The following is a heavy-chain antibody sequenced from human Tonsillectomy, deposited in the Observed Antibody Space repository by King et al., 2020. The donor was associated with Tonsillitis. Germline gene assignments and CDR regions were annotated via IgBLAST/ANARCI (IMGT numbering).Heavy chain of an antibody. J-gene: IGHJ6*02. V-gene: IGHV3-13*01. CDR3: ARERGGGHGMDV. CDR2: IGTAGDT. CDR1: GFTFSSYD. Sequence: VQLVEFGGGLVQPGGSLRLSCAASGFTFSSYDMHWVRQATGKGLEWVSAIGTAGDTYYPGSGKGRFTISRENAKNSLYLQMNSLRAGDTAVYYCARERGGGHGMDVWGQGTTVTVSS. D-gene: IGHD3-16*01.